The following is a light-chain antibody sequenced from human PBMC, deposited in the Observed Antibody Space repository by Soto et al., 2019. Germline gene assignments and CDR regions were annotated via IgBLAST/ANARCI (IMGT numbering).Light chain of an antibody. CDR2: DFT. J-gene: IGLJ2*01. CDR3: CSYAGRLTVV. Sequence: QSALTQPRSVSGSPAQSVTISCTGTSSDFGGFDRVSWYQQHPGKAPRLIIYDFTRRPSGVPDRFSASKSDNTASLTISGLQSEDEADYYCCSYAGRLTVVFGGGTKLTVL. V-gene: IGLV2-11*01. CDR1: SSDFGGFDR.